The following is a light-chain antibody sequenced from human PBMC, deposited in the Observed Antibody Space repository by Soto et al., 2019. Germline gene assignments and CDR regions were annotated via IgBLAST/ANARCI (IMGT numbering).Light chain of an antibody. CDR3: QQYNTWPLT. V-gene: IGKV3-15*01. J-gene: IGKJ4*01. CDR1: QSVYST. Sequence: EIVMTQSPATLSVSPGETATLSCRASQSVYSTVAWYQQKPGQAPRLLFYGASTRATGVPGRFSGSGSGTEFTLTICGLQSKDFAVYYCQQYNTWPLTFGGGTNVEIE. CDR2: GAS.